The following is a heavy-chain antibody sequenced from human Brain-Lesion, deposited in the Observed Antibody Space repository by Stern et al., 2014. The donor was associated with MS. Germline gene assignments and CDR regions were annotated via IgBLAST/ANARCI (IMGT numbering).Heavy chain of an antibody. CDR3: AKGYNWFDS. CDR1: GDSVSSNRAA. V-gene: IGHV6-1*01. J-gene: IGHJ5*01. Sequence: QVQLGQSGPGLMKPSQTLALTCAISGDSVSSNRAAWNWIRQSTSRGLEWLGRTYYSSKWYYQYADSVKSRITINTDTSTNQFSLQLNSVTPEDTAVYLCAKGYNWFDSWGQGTVFPVS. CDR2: TYYSSKWYY.